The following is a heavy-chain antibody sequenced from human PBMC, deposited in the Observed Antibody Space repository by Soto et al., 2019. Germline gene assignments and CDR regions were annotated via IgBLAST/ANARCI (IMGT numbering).Heavy chain of an antibody. D-gene: IGHD1-1*01. CDR2: TYYRSKWYI. Sequence: SQPLSLTCDISGDSASSNSAAWNWIRQTPSRGFEWLGRTYYRSKWYINYAVSVKSRITVNPDTSKNQFSLQLNSVTPEDTAVYYCARGSWDDVTGHYYMDVWGKGTTVTVSS. V-gene: IGHV6-1*01. CDR1: GDSASSNSAA. CDR3: ARGSWDDVTGHYYMDV. J-gene: IGHJ6*03.